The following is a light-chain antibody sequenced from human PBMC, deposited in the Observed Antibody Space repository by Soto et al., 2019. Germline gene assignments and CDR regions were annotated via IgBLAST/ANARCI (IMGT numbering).Light chain of an antibody. CDR2: DAS. J-gene: IGKJ4*01. Sequence: EVVWTKYPATLSLTPGERATLSCRASQGVSSYLAWYQQKPGQAPRLLIYDASNRATGIPARFSGSGPGTDFTLTISSLEPEDFAVYYCQQRSNWQLTFGGGTKVEIK. CDR3: QQRSNWQLT. V-gene: IGKV3D-11*01. CDR1: QGVSSY.